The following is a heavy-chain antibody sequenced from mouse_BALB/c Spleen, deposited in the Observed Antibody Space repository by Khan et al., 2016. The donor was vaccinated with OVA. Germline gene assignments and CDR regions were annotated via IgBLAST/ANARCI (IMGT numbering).Heavy chain of an antibody. CDR1: GYTFTDFT. V-gene: IGHV1S137*01. CDR2: VSTYYGDA. Sequence: QVQLQQSGAELVRPGVSVKISCKGSGYTFTDFTMHWVKQSHAMSLEWIGVVSTYYGDATYNQKFKDKATMTVDKSSSTAYMELARLTSEASAIYDCTRGGGGNRFAYWGQGTLVTVSA. CDR3: TRGGGGNRFAY. J-gene: IGHJ3*01.